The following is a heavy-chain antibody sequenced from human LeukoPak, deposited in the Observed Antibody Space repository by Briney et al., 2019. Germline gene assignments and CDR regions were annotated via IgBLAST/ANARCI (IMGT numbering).Heavy chain of an antibody. CDR1: GLSFSSYA. V-gene: IGHV3-30-3*01. CDR2: ISSDGSNK. J-gene: IGHJ5*01. Sequence: GGSLGLSCAAPGLSFSSYAMNWVRQAPGKGLEWVAVISSDGSNKFYADSVKGRFTVSRDNSKNTLYLQMNSLRVEDTAVYYCARDNDTDYSSSPGWFDSWGQGTLVTVSS. CDR3: ARDNDTDYSSSPGWFDS. D-gene: IGHD6-6*01.